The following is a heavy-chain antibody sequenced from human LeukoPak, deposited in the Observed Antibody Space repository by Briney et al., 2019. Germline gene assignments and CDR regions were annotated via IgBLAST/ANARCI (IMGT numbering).Heavy chain of an antibody. J-gene: IGHJ4*02. V-gene: IGHV3-15*01. D-gene: IGHD3-22*01. Sequence: GGSLRLSCAASGFSFSNAWMNWVRQAPGKGLEWVGRIKTKTVPGTTEYAAPVEGRFTISRDDSKNTLYLQMNSLKTEDTAVYYCTRGSNSDDSSDFDHWGQGTLVTVSS. CDR1: GFSFSNAW. CDR2: IKTKTVPGTT. CDR3: TRGSNSDDSSDFDH.